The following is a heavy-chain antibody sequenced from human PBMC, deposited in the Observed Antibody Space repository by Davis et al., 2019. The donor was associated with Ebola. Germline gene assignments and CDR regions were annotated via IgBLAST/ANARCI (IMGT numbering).Heavy chain of an antibody. CDR3: ARDQGRSSGWSRPYNWFDP. J-gene: IGHJ5*02. V-gene: IGHV3-48*02. CDR2: ISSSSSTI. Sequence: GESLKISCAASGFTFSSYSMNWVRQAPGKGLEWVSYISSSSSTIYYEDSVKVRITISRDNAKTSLYLQMNSLRDEDTAVYYCARDQGRSSGWSRPYNWFDPWGQGTLGTVSS. CDR1: GFTFSSYS. D-gene: IGHD6-19*01.